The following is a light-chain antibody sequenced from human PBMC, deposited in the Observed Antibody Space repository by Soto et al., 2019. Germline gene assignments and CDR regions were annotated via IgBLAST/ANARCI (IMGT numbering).Light chain of an antibody. CDR1: SSDVGGYNY. Sequence: QSALTQPRSVSGSPGQSVTISCTGTSSDVGGYNYVSWYQQHPGKAPKLMIYDVSKRPSGFPDRFSGSKSGNTASLTISGLQAEYEADYYCCSYAGSYTVVFGGGTKLTVL. CDR3: CSYAGSYTVV. CDR2: DVS. J-gene: IGLJ2*01. V-gene: IGLV2-11*01.